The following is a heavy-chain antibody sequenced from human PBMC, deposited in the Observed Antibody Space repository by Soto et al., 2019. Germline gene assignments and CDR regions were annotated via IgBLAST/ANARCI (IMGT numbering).Heavy chain of an antibody. J-gene: IGHJ3*02. V-gene: IGHV3-7*05. Sequence: EVQLVESGGGLVQPGGSLRLSCAASGFTFSRYWMSWVRQAPGKGLEWVANIKQDGSEKYYVDSVKGRFTISRDNAKNSLYLQMNSLRAEDTAVYYCARDVIYCSGGSCYDHDAFDIWGQGTMVTVSS. CDR3: ARDVIYCSGGSCYDHDAFDI. CDR2: IKQDGSEK. CDR1: GFTFSRYW. D-gene: IGHD2-15*01.